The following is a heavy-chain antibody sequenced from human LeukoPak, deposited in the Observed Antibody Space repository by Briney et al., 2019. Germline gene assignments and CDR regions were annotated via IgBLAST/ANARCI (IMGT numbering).Heavy chain of an antibody. J-gene: IGHJ6*03. V-gene: IGHV4-59*01. Sequence: SETLPLTCTVSNGSISNYYWSWIRQPPGKGLEWIGYIYYSGSTNYNPSLKSRVTISVDTSKNQFSLKLSSVTAADTAVYYCARVASGWYGDYYYYYMDVWGKGTTVTISS. CDR1: NGSISNYY. CDR2: IYYSGST. D-gene: IGHD6-19*01. CDR3: ARVASGWYGDYYYYYMDV.